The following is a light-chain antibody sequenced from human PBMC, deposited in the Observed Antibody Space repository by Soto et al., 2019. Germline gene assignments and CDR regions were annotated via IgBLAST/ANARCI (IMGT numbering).Light chain of an antibody. CDR1: SSNIGAGYD. Sequence: QSVLTQPPSVSGAPGQRVTISCTGSSSNIGAGYDVHWYQQLPGTAPKLLIYGNTNRPSAVPARFSASKSGTSASLAITGLQAEDEADYYRQSYDSGLSGLHVIFGGGTKVTVL. CDR3: QSYDSGLSGLHVI. V-gene: IGLV1-40*01. CDR2: GNT. J-gene: IGLJ2*01.